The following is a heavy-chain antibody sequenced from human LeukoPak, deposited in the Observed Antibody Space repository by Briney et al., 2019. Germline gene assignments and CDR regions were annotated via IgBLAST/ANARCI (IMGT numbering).Heavy chain of an antibody. CDR1: GFTFSSYG. CDR3: ARGCDDSSGYYQYYLDY. CDR2: IWYDGSNK. V-gene: IGHV3-33*01. Sequence: GGSLRLSCAASGFTFSSYGMHWVRQAPGKGLEWVAVIWYDGSNKYYADSVKGRFTIPRDNSKNTLYLQMNSLRAEDTAVYYCARGCDDSSGYYQYYLDYWGQGTLVTVSS. J-gene: IGHJ4*02. D-gene: IGHD3-22*01.